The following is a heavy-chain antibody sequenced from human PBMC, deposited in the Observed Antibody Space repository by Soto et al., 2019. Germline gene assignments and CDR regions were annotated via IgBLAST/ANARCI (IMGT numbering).Heavy chain of an antibody. Sequence: EVQLVESGGGLVQPGGSLRLSCAASGFTFSNYWMYWVRQAPGEGLVWVSRINSDGSVSSYADSGKSRLTISRDNVKKHLYLQMDSLRAVDTAVYYCARGDCVGGTCYSLAGSVYYYMDVWGKGTTVNVFS. J-gene: IGHJ6*03. CDR2: INSDGSVS. V-gene: IGHV3-74*01. CDR1: GFTFSNYW. CDR3: ARGDCVGGTCYSLAGSVYYYMDV. D-gene: IGHD2-15*01.